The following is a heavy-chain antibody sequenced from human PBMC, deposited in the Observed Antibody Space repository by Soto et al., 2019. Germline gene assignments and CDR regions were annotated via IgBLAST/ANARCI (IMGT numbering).Heavy chain of an antibody. Sequence: EVQLVESGGGLVQPGGSLRLSCAASGFTFSNYDMHWVRQATGKGLEWVSGIGTPGDTYYAGSVKGRFTISRENAKNSLYQQMNSLSAWDTAVYYCARTRGGEWFGEQVSWGQGTLVTVSP. CDR3: ARTRGGEWFGEQVS. J-gene: IGHJ4*02. D-gene: IGHD3-10*01. CDR2: IGTPGDT. V-gene: IGHV3-13*04. CDR1: GFTFSNYD.